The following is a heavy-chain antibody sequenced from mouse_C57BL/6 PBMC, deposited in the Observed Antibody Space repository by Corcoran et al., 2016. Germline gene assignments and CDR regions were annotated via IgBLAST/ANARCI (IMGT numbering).Heavy chain of an antibody. CDR3: ARRGGSSYGFAY. CDR2: INPNNGGT. Sequence: EVQLQQSGPELVKPGASVKISCKASGYTFTDYYMNWVKQSHGKSLEWIGDINPNNGGTSYNQKFKGKATLTVDKSSSTDYMELRSLTSEDSAVYYCARRGGSSYGFAYWGQGTLVTVSA. D-gene: IGHD1-1*01. J-gene: IGHJ3*01. CDR1: GYTFTDYY. V-gene: IGHV1-26*01.